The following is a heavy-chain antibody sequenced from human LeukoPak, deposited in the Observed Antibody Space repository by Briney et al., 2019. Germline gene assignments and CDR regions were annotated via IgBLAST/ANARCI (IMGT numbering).Heavy chain of an antibody. Sequence: PSETLSLTCTVSGGSISSSSYYWGWIRQPPGKGLEWIGRIYTSGSTNYNPSLKSRVTMSVDTSKKQFSLKLSSVTAADTAVYYCARDKSRTYGSADAFDIWGQGTMVTVSS. CDR2: IYTSGST. CDR1: GGSISSSSYY. D-gene: IGHD3-10*01. J-gene: IGHJ3*02. CDR3: ARDKSRTYGSADAFDI. V-gene: IGHV4-39*07.